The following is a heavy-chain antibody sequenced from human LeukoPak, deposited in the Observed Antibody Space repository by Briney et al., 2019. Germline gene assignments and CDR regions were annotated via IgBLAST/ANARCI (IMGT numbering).Heavy chain of an antibody. CDR3: AKVCREEAVAGTFDY. D-gene: IGHD6-19*01. CDR2: IKPDGSEK. V-gene: IGHV3-7*03. CDR1: GFTFSNSW. Sequence: GGSLRLSCPASGFTFSNSWMAWVRQAPGKGLEWVANIKPDGSEKYYVDSVKGRFTISKDNAKNSLYLQMNCLRAEDTAVYYCAKVCREEAVAGTFDYWGQGTLVTVSS. J-gene: IGHJ4*02.